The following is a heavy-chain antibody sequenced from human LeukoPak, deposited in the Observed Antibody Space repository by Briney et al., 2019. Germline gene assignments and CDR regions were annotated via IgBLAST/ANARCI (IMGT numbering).Heavy chain of an antibody. D-gene: IGHD5-18*01. CDR2: INHSGST. CDR1: GGSFSGYY. Sequence: PSETLSLTCAVYGGSFSGYYWSWIRQPPGEGLEWIGEINHSGSTNYNPSLKSRVTISVDTSKNQSSLKLSSVTAADTAVYYCARASSRGYSYGRRFDYWGQGTLVTVSS. V-gene: IGHV4-34*01. J-gene: IGHJ4*02. CDR3: ARASSRGYSYGRRFDY.